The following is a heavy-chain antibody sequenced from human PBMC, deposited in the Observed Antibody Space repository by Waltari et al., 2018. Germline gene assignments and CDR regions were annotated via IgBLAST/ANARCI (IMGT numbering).Heavy chain of an antibody. V-gene: IGHV4-61*02. CDR3: ARGRRGGYSGYASFDY. CDR2: IYTSGST. Sequence: QVQLQESGPGLVKPSQTLSLTCPVSGGSISSGSYYWSWIRQPAGKGLEWIGRIYTSGSTNYNPSLKSRVTISVDTSKNQFSLKLSSVTAADTAVYYCARGRRGGYSGYASFDYWGQGTLVTVSS. J-gene: IGHJ4*02. CDR1: GGSISSGSYY. D-gene: IGHD5-12*01.